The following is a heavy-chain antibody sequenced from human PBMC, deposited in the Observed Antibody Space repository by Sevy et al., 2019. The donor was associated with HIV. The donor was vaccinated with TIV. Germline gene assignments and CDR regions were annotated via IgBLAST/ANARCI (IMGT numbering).Heavy chain of an antibody. Sequence: GGSLRLSCAASGLNVSKYSFNWVRQAPEKGLEWISHISRSGTTTYYAESVKGRFTVSRDNAKNSLYLQMSSLRDEDTAVYYCARDYDFWSGYTALSYYSLSYYYGMDVWGQGTTVTVSS. CDR3: ARDYDFWSGYTALSYYSLSYYYGMDV. CDR2: ISRSGTTT. J-gene: IGHJ6*02. D-gene: IGHD3-3*01. CDR1: GLNVSKYS. V-gene: IGHV3-48*02.